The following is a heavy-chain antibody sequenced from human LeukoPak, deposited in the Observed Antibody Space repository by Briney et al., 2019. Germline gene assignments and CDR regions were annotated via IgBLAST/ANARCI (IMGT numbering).Heavy chain of an antibody. D-gene: IGHD5-18*01. CDR3: AREYTAMAFDY. J-gene: IGHJ4*02. Sequence: GGSLRLSCAASGFTLSSYNMKWVRQAPGKGLEWVSSISWRNIDIEYADSVKGRFTISRDNAKKSLYLQMNNLRAEDSAVYYCAREYTAMAFDYWAQGTLVTVSS. V-gene: IGHV3-21*01. CDR2: ISWRNIDI. CDR1: GFTLSSYN.